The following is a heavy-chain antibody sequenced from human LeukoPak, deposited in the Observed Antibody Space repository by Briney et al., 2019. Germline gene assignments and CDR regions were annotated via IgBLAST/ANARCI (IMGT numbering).Heavy chain of an antibody. V-gene: IGHV3-23*01. Sequence: GGSLRLSCAASGFTFSSYAMSWVRQAPGKGLEWVSAISGSGGSTYYADSVKGRFTISRDNSKNTLYLQMNSLRAEDTAVYYCAKDRYGGYDYYYYGMDVWGQGTTVTVSS. CDR3: AKDRYGGYDYYYYGMDV. CDR2: ISGSGGST. J-gene: IGHJ6*02. CDR1: GFTFSSYA. D-gene: IGHD4-17*01.